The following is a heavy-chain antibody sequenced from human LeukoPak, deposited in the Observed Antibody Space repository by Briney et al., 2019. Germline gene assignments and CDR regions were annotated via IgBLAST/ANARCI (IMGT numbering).Heavy chain of an antibody. J-gene: IGHJ5*02. D-gene: IGHD2-2*02. CDR2: IYHSGST. Sequence: SQTLSLTCTVSGGSISSGGYYWSWIRQPPGKGLEWIGYIYHSGSTYYNPSLKSRVTISVDRSKNQFSLKLSSVTAADTAVYYCARGYCSSTGCYSAGSLLGHWFDPWGQGTLVTVSS. CDR1: GGSISSGGYY. V-gene: IGHV4-30-2*01. CDR3: ARGYCSSTGCYSAGSLLGHWFDP.